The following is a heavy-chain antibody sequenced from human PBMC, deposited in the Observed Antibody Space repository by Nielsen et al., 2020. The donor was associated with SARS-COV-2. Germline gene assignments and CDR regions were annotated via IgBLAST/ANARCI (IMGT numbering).Heavy chain of an antibody. CDR2: FDPQDGET. Sequence: ASVKVSCKVPGDTLTQLSMHWVRQAPGKGLEWMGEFDPQDGETTYAQKFQGRVTMTEDTSTDTAYMELSSLRSEDTAVYYCATSTPLVRSAWFDPWGQGTLVTVSS. CDR3: ATSTPLVRSAWFDP. CDR1: GDTLTQLS. V-gene: IGHV1-24*01. D-gene: IGHD3-3*01. J-gene: IGHJ5*02.